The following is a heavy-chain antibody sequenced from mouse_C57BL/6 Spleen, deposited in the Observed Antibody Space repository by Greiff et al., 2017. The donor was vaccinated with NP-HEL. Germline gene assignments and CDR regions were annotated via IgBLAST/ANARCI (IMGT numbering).Heavy chain of an antibody. CDR3: ERYRNDGYEGNAMDY. V-gene: IGHV1-42*01. CDR2: INPSTGGT. CDR1: GYSFTGYY. J-gene: IGHJ4*01. Sequence: EVQGVESGPELVKPGASVKISCKASGYSFTGYYMNWVKQSPEKSLEWIGEINPSTGGTNYNQKFKAKATLTVDKSSSTAYMQLKSLTSEDSAVYYGERYRNDGYEGNAMDYWGQGTSVTVSS. D-gene: IGHD2-2*01.